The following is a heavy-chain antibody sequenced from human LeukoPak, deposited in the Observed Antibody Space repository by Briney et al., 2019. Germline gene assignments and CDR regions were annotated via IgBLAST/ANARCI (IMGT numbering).Heavy chain of an antibody. CDR2: IGGSGSET. D-gene: IGHD5-18*01. V-gene: IGHV3-23*01. J-gene: IGHJ4*02. Sequence: GGSLRLSCSASGYTFSSYGMIWVRQPPGKGLEWVSGIGGSGSETSYADSVKGRFTISRDNSKNTLYLQMNSLRVEDTAVYYCAEEDSYGLVYWGQGTLVTVSS. CDR1: GYTFSSYG. CDR3: AEEDSYGLVY.